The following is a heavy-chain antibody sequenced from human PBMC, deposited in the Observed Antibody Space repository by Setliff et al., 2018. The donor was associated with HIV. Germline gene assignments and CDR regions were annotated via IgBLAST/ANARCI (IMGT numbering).Heavy chain of an antibody. D-gene: IGHD3-22*01. Sequence: ASVKVSCKASGYTFTNYGISWVRQAPGQGLEWMGWINAYNGNTDYAQKLQGRVTMTIDTSTSTAYMELRSLRSDDTAVYYCAKAYGTVVEALGHWGQGTLVTVSS. V-gene: IGHV1-18*01. CDR1: GYTFTNYG. CDR2: INAYNGNT. CDR3: AKAYGTVVEALGH. J-gene: IGHJ4*02.